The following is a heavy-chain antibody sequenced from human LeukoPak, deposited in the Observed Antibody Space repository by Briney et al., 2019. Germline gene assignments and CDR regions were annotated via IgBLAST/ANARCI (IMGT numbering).Heavy chain of an antibody. D-gene: IGHD6-13*01. V-gene: IGHV3-23*01. CDR2: FSCSGGST. J-gene: IGHJ4*02. Sequence: GGTLTLTCTASGFTFSSYYLSWVRQAPGKGLEWVSGFSCSGGSTYYADSAKGRFTISRDNSKNTLYLQMNSLRAEDTAVYYCAKAKVIAAAAFDYWGQGTLVTVSS. CDR1: GFTFSSYY. CDR3: AKAKVIAAAAFDY.